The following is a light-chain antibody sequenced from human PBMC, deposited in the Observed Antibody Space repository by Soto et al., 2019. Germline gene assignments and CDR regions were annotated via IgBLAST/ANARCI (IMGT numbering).Light chain of an antibody. CDR3: QQAKNFPRT. CDR1: QDISSW. Sequence: DIQMTQSPSSVSASVGDRVTITCRASQDISSWLAWYQQRPGEAPKLLIFAASSLHDGVPSRFSGSGSGTYFTLTISSPQPEDFATYYCQQAKNFPRTFGQGTKVDLK. V-gene: IGKV1D-12*01. J-gene: IGKJ1*01. CDR2: AAS.